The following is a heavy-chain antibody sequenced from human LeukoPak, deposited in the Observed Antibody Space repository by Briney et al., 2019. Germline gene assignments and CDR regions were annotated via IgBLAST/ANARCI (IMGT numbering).Heavy chain of an antibody. D-gene: IGHD3-22*01. J-gene: IGHJ4*02. CDR2: ISGSGGST. CDR3: AKDRGYDSSGLDY. Sequence: PGGSLRLSCAASGFTFSSYATSWVRQAPGKGLEWVSAISGSGGSTYYADSVKGRFTISRDNSKNTLYLQMNSLRAEDTAVYYCAKDRGYDSSGLDYWGQGTLVTVSS. CDR1: GFTFSSYA. V-gene: IGHV3-23*01.